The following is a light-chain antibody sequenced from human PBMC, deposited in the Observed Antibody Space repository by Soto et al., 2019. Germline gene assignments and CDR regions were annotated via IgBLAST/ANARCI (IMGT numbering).Light chain of an antibody. CDR2: EVS. V-gene: IGLV2-14*01. J-gene: IGLJ2*01. CDR1: NSDVGGYNY. CDR3: SSYTSSSTVV. Sequence: QSALTQPASVSGSPGHSITISCTGTNSDVGGYNYVSWYQQHPGKAPKLMIYEVSNRPSGVSNRFSGSKSGNTASLTISGLQAEDEADYYCSSYTSSSTVVFGGGTKLTVL.